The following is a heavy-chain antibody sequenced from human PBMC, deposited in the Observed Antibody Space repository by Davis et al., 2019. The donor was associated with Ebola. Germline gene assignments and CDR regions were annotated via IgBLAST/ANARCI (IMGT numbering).Heavy chain of an antibody. V-gene: IGHV1-46*01. J-gene: IGHJ6*04. CDR3: AIADPHLRYGMDV. CDR2: INPSGGST. Sequence: GESLKISCQGSGYNFSDYWIVWVRQAPGQGLEWMGIINPSGGSTSYAQKFQGRVTMTRDTSTSTAYMELRSLRSEDTAVYYCAIADPHLRYGMDVWGKGTTVTVSS. CDR1: GYNFSDYW.